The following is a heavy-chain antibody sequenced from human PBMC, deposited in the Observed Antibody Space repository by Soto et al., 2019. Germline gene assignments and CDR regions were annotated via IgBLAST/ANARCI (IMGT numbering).Heavy chain of an antibody. CDR2: IIPIFGTA. V-gene: IGHV1-69*13. J-gene: IGHJ4*02. D-gene: IGHD3-22*01. CDR3: ARGWGYDSNDYYYAY. Sequence: QLVQSGAEVKQPGASVKISCKTSGYTFTGQYIHWVRQAPGQGLEWMGGIIPIFGTANHAQKFQGRVTIIADESTSTVYMELSSLRSEDTAMYYCARGWGYDSNDYYYAYWGQGTLVIVSS. CDR1: GYTFTGQY.